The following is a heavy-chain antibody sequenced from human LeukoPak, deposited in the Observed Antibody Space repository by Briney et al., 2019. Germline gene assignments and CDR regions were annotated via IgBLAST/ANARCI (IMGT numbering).Heavy chain of an antibody. D-gene: IGHD3-10*01. CDR2: INHSGST. Sequence: SETLSLTCAVYGGSFSGYYWSWIRQPPGKGLEWIGEINHSGSTNYNPSLKSRVTISVDTSKNQFSLKLSSVTAADTAVYYCARHAYYYGSGSYPIFDYWGQGTLVTVSS. CDR3: ARHAYYYGSGSYPIFDY. V-gene: IGHV4-34*01. CDR1: GGSFSGYY. J-gene: IGHJ4*02.